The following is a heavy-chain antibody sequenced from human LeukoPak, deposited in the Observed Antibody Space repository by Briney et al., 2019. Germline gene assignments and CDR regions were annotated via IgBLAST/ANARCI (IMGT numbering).Heavy chain of an antibody. D-gene: IGHD3-3*01. Sequence: GGSLRLSCAASGFTVSSNYMSWVRQAPGKGLEWVSVIYSGGSTYYADSVKGRFTISRDNSKNTLYLQMNSLRAGDRAVYYCARGGIPAYDFWSGYNYWGQGTPVTASS. J-gene: IGHJ4*02. CDR3: ARGGIPAYDFWSGYNY. CDR2: IYSGGST. CDR1: GFTVSSNY. V-gene: IGHV3-53*01.